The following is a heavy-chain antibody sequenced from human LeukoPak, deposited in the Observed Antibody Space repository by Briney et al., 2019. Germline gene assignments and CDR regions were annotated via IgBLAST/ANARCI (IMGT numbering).Heavy chain of an antibody. V-gene: IGHV1-8*01. CDR3: ARERGSSSWFYYYYGMDV. D-gene: IGHD6-13*01. J-gene: IGHJ6*02. Sequence: ASVKVSCKASGYTFTSYDINWVRQAPGQGLEWMGWINPNSGNTGYAQKFQGRVTMTRNTSISTAYMELSSLRSEDTAVYYCARERGSSSWFYYYYGMDVWGQGTTVTVSS. CDR2: INPNSGNT. CDR1: GYTFTSYD.